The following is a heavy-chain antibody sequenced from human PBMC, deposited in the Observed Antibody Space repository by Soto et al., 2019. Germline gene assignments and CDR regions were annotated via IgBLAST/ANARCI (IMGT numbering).Heavy chain of an antibody. CDR3: ARGRIAVAGQDAFDI. V-gene: IGHV1-69*02. D-gene: IGHD6-19*01. CDR1: GGTFSSYT. CDR2: IIPILGIA. J-gene: IGHJ3*02. Sequence: QVQLVQSGAEVKKTGSSVKVSCKASGGTFSSYTISWLRQAPGQGLEWMGRIIPILGIANYAQNFQGRVTITADKSTSTAYMERSSLRAEDTAVYYCARGRIAVAGQDAFDIWGQGTMVTVSS.